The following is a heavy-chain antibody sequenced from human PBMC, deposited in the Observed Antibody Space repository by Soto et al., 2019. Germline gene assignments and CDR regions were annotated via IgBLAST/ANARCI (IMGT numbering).Heavy chain of an antibody. CDR3: ARDRGGPNDYGDY. J-gene: IGHJ4*02. D-gene: IGHD2-8*01. Sequence: QVQLVQSGAEVKKPGASVKVSCKASGYTFTSYGISWVRQAPGQGLEWMGWISAYNGNTNSAQKLQGRVTMTTGTAPTPTDRGLRSLRFEEKAVHYCARDRGGPNDYGDYWGQGTLVTVSS. CDR1: GYTFTSYG. V-gene: IGHV1-18*01. CDR2: ISAYNGNT.